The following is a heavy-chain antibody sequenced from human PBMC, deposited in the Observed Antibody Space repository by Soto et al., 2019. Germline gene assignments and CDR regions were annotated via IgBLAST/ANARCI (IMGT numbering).Heavy chain of an antibody. Sequence: GGSLRLSCAASGFTFSSYGMHWVRQAPGKGLEWVAVIWYDGSNKYYADSVKGRFTISRDNSKNTLYLQMNSLRAEDTAVYYCARVHYYDSSGYPQIDYWGQGTLVTVSS. D-gene: IGHD3-22*01. CDR2: IWYDGSNK. V-gene: IGHV3-33*01. CDR1: GFTFSSYG. CDR3: ARVHYYDSSGYPQIDY. J-gene: IGHJ4*02.